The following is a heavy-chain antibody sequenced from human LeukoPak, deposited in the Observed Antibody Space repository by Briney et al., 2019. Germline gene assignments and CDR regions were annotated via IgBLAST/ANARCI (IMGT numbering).Heavy chain of an antibody. D-gene: IGHD2-15*01. CDR1: GYTFTAYY. CDR2: IADSGAT. V-gene: IGHV1-2*02. J-gene: IGHJ4*02. Sequence: ASVKVSCKASGYTFTAYYMHWVRQAPGQGLEWMGWIADSGATNYVQKFQGRVTMTRDTSISTAYMELSRLRSDDTAVYYCVRDGVAAQEEFDYWGQGTLVTVSS. CDR3: VRDGVAAQEEFDY.